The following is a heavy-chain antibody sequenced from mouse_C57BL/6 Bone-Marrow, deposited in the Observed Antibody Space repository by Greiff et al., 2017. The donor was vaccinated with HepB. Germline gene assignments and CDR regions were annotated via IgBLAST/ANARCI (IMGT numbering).Heavy chain of an antibody. J-gene: IGHJ2*01. CDR2: ISSGGSYT. V-gene: IGHV5-6*01. D-gene: IGHD1-1*01. CDR1: GFTFSSYG. Sequence: EVQRVESGGDLVKPGGSLKLSCAASGFTFSSYGMSWVRQTPDKRLEWVATISSGGSYTYYPDSVKGRFTISRDNAKNTLYLQMSSLKSEDTAMYYCARQCLNYYGSSSYFDYWGQGTTLTVSS. CDR3: ARQCLNYYGSSSYFDY.